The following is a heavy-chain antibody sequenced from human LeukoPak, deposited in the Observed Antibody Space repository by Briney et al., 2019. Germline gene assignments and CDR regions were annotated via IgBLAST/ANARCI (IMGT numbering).Heavy chain of an antibody. CDR1: LFSFKDYG. J-gene: IGHJ6*03. V-gene: IGHV3-30*02. CDR3: AKRGTLVSASLRANYNYMDV. D-gene: IGHD2-2*01. Sequence: GGSLRLSCVASLFSFKDYGMHWVRQAPGEGLEWVAFIRYDGSNTYYADSVKGRFTISRDNSRSTLDLHMNSLRPDDTAGYYYAKRGTLVSASLRANYNYMDVWGKGTTVTVSS. CDR2: IRYDGSNT.